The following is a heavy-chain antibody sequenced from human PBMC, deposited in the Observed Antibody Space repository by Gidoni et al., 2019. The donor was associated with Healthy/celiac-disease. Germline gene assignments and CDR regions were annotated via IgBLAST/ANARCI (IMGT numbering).Heavy chain of an antibody. CDR2: ISSSGSTI. D-gene: IGHD5-12*01. V-gene: IGHV3-11*01. CDR1: GFTFSDYY. J-gene: IGHJ4*02. CDR3: AREAVHLWGRDGYNYYFDY. Sequence: QVQLVESGGGLVKPGGSLRLACAASGFTFSDYYMSWIRQAPGKGLEWVSYISSSGSTIYYAASVKGRFTISRDDAKNSLYLQMNSLRAEDTAVYYCAREAVHLWGRDGYNYYFDYWGQGTLVTVSS.